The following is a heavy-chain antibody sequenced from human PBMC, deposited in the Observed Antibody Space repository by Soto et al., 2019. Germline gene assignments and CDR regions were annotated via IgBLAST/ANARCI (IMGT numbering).Heavy chain of an antibody. CDR3: ARGGPAIAVAGFDY. Sequence: QVQLVQSGAEVKKPGASVKVSCKASGYTFTSYAMHWVRQAPGQRLEWMGWINAGNGNTKYSQKFQGRVTITRDTSASTAYMELSSLRSEDTAVYYCARGGPAIAVAGFDYWGKGTLVTVSS. D-gene: IGHD6-19*01. V-gene: IGHV1-3*01. J-gene: IGHJ4*02. CDR1: GYTFTSYA. CDR2: INAGNGNT.